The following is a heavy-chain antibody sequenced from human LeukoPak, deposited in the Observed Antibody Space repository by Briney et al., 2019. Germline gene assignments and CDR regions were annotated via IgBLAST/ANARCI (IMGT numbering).Heavy chain of an antibody. CDR3: ARRGKQWLVRSWFDP. D-gene: IGHD6-19*01. J-gene: IGHJ5*02. V-gene: IGHV4-38-2*02. CDR1: GYSISSGYY. CDR2: IYHSGST. Sequence: SETLSLTCTVSGYSISSGYYWGWIRQPPGKGLEWIGSIYHSGSTYYNPSLKSRVTISVDTSKNQFSLKLSSVTAADTAVYYCARRGKQWLVRSWFDPWGQGTLVTVSS.